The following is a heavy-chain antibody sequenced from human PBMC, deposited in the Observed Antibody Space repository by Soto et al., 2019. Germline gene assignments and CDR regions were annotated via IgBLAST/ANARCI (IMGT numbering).Heavy chain of an antibody. CDR2: IYPGDSDT. CDR3: ARVTDGSGSYYKGAFDI. Sequence: GESLKISCKGSGYSFTSYWIGWVRQMPGKGLEWMGIIYPGDSDTRYSPSFQGQVTSSADKSISTAYLQWSSLEASDTAMYYCARVTDGSGSYYKGAFDIWGQGTMVTVSS. CDR1: GYSFTSYW. V-gene: IGHV5-51*01. D-gene: IGHD3-10*01. J-gene: IGHJ3*02.